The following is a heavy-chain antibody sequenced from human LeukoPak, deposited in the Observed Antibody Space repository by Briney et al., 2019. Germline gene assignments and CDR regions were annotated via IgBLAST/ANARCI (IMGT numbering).Heavy chain of an antibody. D-gene: IGHD3-22*01. J-gene: IGHJ2*01. CDR3: ARVRRDYDSSGYFRYWYFDL. CDR1: GGSISSGDYY. Sequence: SQTLSLTCTVSGGSISSGDYYWSWIRQPPGKGLEWIGYIYYSGSTYYNPSLKSRVTISVDTSKNQFSLKLSSVIAADTAVYYCARVRRDYDSSGYFRYWYFDLWGRGTLVTVSS. V-gene: IGHV4-30-4*01. CDR2: IYYSGST.